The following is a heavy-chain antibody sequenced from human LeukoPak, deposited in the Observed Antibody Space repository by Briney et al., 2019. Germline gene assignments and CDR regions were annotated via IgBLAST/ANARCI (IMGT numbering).Heavy chain of an antibody. CDR3: ARDRVFFGVVDPLDY. CDR1: GYTLTSYG. Sequence: ASVKVSCKASGYTLTSYGISWVRQAPGQGLEWMGWISAYNGNTNYAQKLQGRVTMTTDTSTSTAYMELRSLRSDDTAVYYCARDRVFFGVVDPLDYWGQGTLVTVSS. D-gene: IGHD3-3*01. CDR2: ISAYNGNT. V-gene: IGHV1-18*01. J-gene: IGHJ4*02.